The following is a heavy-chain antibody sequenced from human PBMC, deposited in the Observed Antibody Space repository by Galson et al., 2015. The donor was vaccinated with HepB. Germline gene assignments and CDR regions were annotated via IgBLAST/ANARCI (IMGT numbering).Heavy chain of an antibody. D-gene: IGHD2-2*02. CDR2: IYPGDSDT. CDR3: ARQAVPAAITGNWFDP. CDR1: GYSFTSYW. Sequence: SGAEVKKPGESLKISCKGSGYSFTSYWIGWVRQMPGKGLEWMGIIYPGDSDTRYSPSFQGQATISADKSISTAYLQWSSLKASDTAMYYCARQAVPAAITGNWFDPWGQGTLVTVSS. J-gene: IGHJ5*02. V-gene: IGHV5-51*01.